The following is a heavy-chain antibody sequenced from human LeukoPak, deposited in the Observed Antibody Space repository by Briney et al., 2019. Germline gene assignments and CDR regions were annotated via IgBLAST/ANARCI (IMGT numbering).Heavy chain of an antibody. V-gene: IGHV4-61*01. CDR3: ARGDGQDGNFDY. CDR1: GGSVSSGSYY. Sequence: SETLSLTCTVSGGSVSSGSYYWSWIRQPPGKGLEWIGYIYYSGSTNYNPSLKSRVTISVDTSKNQFSLKLSSVTAADTAVYYCARGDGQDGNFDYWGQGTLVTVSS. J-gene: IGHJ4*02. D-gene: IGHD5-24*01. CDR2: IYYSGST.